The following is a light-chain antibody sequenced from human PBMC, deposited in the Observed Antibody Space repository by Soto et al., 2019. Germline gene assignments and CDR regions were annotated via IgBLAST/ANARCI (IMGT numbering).Light chain of an antibody. V-gene: IGKV1-13*02. Sequence: AIQLTQSPSSLSASVGDRVTITCRASQGISSALARYQQKPGKAPNLLIYDASSLESGVPSRFSGSGSGTDFTLTISSLQPEDFATYYCQHFNGYPLTFGGGTKVEIK. CDR2: DAS. J-gene: IGKJ4*01. CDR3: QHFNGYPLT. CDR1: QGISSA.